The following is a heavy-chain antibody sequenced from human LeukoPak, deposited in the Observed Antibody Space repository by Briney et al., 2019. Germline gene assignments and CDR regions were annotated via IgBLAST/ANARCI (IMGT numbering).Heavy chain of an antibody. D-gene: IGHD6-19*01. CDR1: AFTFSNYA. V-gene: IGHV3-23*01. Sequence: GRCLRLSCAASAFTFSNYAMSWVRRAPGKGLVEASTTSDSGVSTYYADSVKGRFTISRDNSKNPMYLQMNSMRAEDTAVYYCARPKSSSGWNFDYWGQGTLVTVSS. CDR3: ARPKSSSGWNFDY. J-gene: IGHJ4*02. CDR2: TSDSGVST.